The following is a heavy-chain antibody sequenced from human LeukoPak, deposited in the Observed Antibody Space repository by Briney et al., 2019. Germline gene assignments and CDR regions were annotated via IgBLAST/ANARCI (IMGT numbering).Heavy chain of an antibody. CDR3: AKGEVLWFGELLPSPFDY. Sequence: GGSLRLSCAASGFTFSSYEMNWVRQAPGKGLEWVSYISSSGSTIYYADSVKGRFTISRDNSKNTLYLQMNSLRAEDTAVYYCAKGEVLWFGELLPSPFDYWGQGTLVTVSS. CDR1: GFTFSSYE. D-gene: IGHD3-10*01. V-gene: IGHV3-48*03. J-gene: IGHJ4*02. CDR2: ISSSGSTI.